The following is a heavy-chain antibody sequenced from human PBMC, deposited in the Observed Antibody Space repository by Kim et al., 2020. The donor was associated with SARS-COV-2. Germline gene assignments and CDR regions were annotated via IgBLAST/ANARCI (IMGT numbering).Heavy chain of an antibody. D-gene: IGHD4-17*01. CDR3: ARESYDYGDDAYDY. V-gene: IGHV3-30*01. J-gene: IGHJ4*02. Sequence: DPVKGRFPTSRDKSKNTLDLQMNSLRAEATAVYYCARESYDYGDDAYDYWGQGTLVTVSS.